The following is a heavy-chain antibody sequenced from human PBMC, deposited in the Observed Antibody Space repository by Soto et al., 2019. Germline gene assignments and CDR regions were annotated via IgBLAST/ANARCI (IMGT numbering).Heavy chain of an antibody. CDR1: GGSFISGRYQ. Sequence: LSLTCTVSGGSFISGRYQWSWIRQSPGKGLEWIGYIYYTGTTNYNPSLKSRVTISVDTSKNQFSLKLTSVTAADTALYFCARLQFYDFWRGEVPTDVWGQGTSFTVSS. D-gene: IGHD3-3*01. V-gene: IGHV4-61*01. CDR2: IYYTGTT. CDR3: ARLQFYDFWRGEVPTDV. J-gene: IGHJ6*02.